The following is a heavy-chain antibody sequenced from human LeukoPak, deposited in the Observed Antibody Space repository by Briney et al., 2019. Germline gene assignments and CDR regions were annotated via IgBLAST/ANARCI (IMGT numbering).Heavy chain of an antibody. CDR2: ISSSSTYI. CDR1: GFTFSSFS. Sequence: GGSLRLSCAASGFTFSSFSMNWVRQAPGKGLEWVSSISSSSTYIYYADSVKGRFTISRDYAKNSLYLQMNSLRAEDTAVYYCARDRYCSSTTCYDNFDYWGQVSLVTVSS. CDR3: ARDRYCSSTTCYDNFDY. D-gene: IGHD2-2*01. J-gene: IGHJ4*02. V-gene: IGHV3-21*01.